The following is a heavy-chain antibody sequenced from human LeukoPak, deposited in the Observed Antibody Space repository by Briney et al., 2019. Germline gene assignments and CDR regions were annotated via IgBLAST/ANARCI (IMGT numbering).Heavy chain of an antibody. Sequence: GGSLRLSCAASGFIVSTYAMSWVRQAPGKGPEWVSAVSGDGVKTFYADSVKGRFTISRDNSKNTLFLQMNSLRAEDTAVYYCAREGPGRPIDYWGQGTLVTVSS. CDR2: VSGDGVKT. J-gene: IGHJ4*02. CDR3: AREGPGRPIDY. D-gene: IGHD1-26*01. CDR1: GFIVSTYA. V-gene: IGHV3-23*01.